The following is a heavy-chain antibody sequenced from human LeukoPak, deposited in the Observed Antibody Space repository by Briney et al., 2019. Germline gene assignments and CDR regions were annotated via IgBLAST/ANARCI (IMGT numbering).Heavy chain of an antibody. CDR3: ARTYYYGSGSYYQDY. CDR2: ISGSGGST. J-gene: IGHJ4*02. CDR1: GFTFSSYG. V-gene: IGHV3-23*01. D-gene: IGHD3-10*01. Sequence: GGTLRLSCAASGFTFSSYGMSWVRQAPGKGLEWVSAISGSGGSTYYADSVKGRFTISRDNSKNTLYLQMNSLRAEDTAVYYCARTYYYGSGSYYQDYWGQGTLVTVSS.